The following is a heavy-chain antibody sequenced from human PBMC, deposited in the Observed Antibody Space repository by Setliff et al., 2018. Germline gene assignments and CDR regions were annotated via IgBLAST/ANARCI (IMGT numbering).Heavy chain of an antibody. D-gene: IGHD7-27*01. J-gene: IGHJ5*02. Sequence: SETLSLTCTVSGDSISSYYWSWIRQPPGKGLEWIGYIYYSGSTNYNPSLKSRVTMSVATFENHFSLKLNPLTAADTAVYYCARVTNWGLDLRFDPWGQGILVTVSS. V-gene: IGHV4-59*01. CDR2: IYYSGST. CDR1: GDSISSYY. CDR3: ARVTNWGLDLRFDP.